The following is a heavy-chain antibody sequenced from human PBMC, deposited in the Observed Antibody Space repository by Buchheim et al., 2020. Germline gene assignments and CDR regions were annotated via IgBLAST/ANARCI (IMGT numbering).Heavy chain of an antibody. Sequence: EVQLLESGGGLVQPGGSLRLSCAASRFTFSSSAMSWVRQAPGKGLEWVSSISGSGGSTLYTDSVKGRFTISRDTSKNTLYLQMNSLRAEDTAVYYCATVFASRWIFESWGQGTL. J-gene: IGHJ4*02. CDR2: ISGSGGST. CDR3: ATVFASRWIFES. CDR1: RFTFSSSA. D-gene: IGHD6-13*01. V-gene: IGHV3-23*01.